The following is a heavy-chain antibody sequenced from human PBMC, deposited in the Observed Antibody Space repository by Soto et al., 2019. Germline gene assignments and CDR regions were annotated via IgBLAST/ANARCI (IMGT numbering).Heavy chain of an antibody. V-gene: IGHV5-51*01. J-gene: IGHJ6*02. D-gene: IGHD2-21*02. Sequence: PGESLKISCKGSGYSFTSYWIGWVRQMPGKGLEWMGIIYPGDSDTRYSPSFQVQVTISADKSISTAYLQWSSLKASDTAMYYCARPADLRGGDSVYYYSTDAWGQGTRVTVSS. CDR1: GYSFTSYW. CDR3: ARPADLRGGDSVYYYSTDA. CDR2: IYPGDSDT.